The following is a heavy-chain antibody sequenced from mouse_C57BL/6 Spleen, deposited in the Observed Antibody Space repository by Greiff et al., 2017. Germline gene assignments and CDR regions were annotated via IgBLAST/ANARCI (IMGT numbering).Heavy chain of an antibody. D-gene: IGHD2-4*01. CDR3: TTYDDYDEGFDY. V-gene: IGHV14-1*01. Sequence: VQLQQSGAELVRPGASVKLSCTASGFNIKDYYMHWVKQRPEQGLEWIGRIDPEDGDTEYAPKFQGKATMTADTYSNTAYLQRSSLTSEDTAVYYCTTYDDYDEGFDYWGQGTTLTVSS. CDR1: GFNIKDYY. CDR2: IDPEDGDT. J-gene: IGHJ2*01.